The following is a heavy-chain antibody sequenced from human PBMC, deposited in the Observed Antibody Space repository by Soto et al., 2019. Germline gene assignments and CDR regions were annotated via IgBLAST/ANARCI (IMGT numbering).Heavy chain of an antibody. J-gene: IGHJ4*02. Sequence: PGGSLRLSCAASGFTVSSNYMSWVRQAPGKGLEWVSVIHSGGSTYYADSVKGRFTISRDNSKNTLYLQMNSLRAEDTAVYYCARDPWGEQQPPLWGQGTLVTVSS. CDR3: ARDPWGEQQPPL. CDR1: GFTVSSNY. CDR2: IHSGGST. D-gene: IGHD6-13*01. V-gene: IGHV3-53*01.